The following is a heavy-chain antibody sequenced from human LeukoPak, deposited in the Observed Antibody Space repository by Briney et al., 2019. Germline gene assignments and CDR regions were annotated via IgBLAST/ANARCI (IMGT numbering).Heavy chain of an antibody. CDR2: IYYSGST. J-gene: IGHJ5*02. Sequence: PSETLSLTCTVSGGSISSYYWGWIRQPPGKGLEWIGSIYYSGSTYYNPFLKSRVTISVDTSKNQFSLKLSSVTAADTAVYYCARPLSPYYYDSSGYLGGFDPWGQGTLVTVSS. D-gene: IGHD3-22*01. CDR3: ARPLSPYYYDSSGYLGGFDP. CDR1: GGSISSYY. V-gene: IGHV4-39*01.